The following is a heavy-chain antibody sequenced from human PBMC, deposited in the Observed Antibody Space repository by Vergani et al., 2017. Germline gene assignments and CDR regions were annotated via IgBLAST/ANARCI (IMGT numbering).Heavy chain of an antibody. CDR1: GFTFSSYG. CDR2: IWYDGSNK. V-gene: IGHV3-33*01. CDR3: ARVRVDDWGFDY. J-gene: IGHJ4*02. Sequence: QVQLVESGGGVVQPGRSLRLSCAASGFTFSSYGMHWVRQAPGKGLEWVAVIWYDGSNKYYADSVKGRFTISRDNFKNTLYLQMNSLRAEDTAVYYCARVRVDDWGFDYWGQGTLVTVSS. D-gene: IGHD7-27*01.